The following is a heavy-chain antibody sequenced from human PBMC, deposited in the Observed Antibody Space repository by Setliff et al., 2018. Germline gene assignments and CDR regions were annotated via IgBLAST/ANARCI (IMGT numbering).Heavy chain of an antibody. CDR2: IYTDGST. CDR3: ARGGTFRYFDY. J-gene: IGHJ4*02. CDR1: GDSISRAKYY. Sequence: SETLSLTCTVSGDSISRAKYYWSWIRQSAGKGLECLGRIYTDGSTKYNPSLNSRVTLLIDTSKNQFSLKLISVTAADTAVYYCARGGTFRYFDYWGQGTPVTVSS. V-gene: IGHV4-61*02. D-gene: IGHD5-12*01.